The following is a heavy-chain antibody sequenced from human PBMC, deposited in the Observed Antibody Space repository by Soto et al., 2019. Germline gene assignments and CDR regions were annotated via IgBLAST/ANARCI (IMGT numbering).Heavy chain of an antibody. CDR3: AAAPRY. J-gene: IGHJ4*02. CDR1: GGSISNFY. Sequence: TSETLSLTCTVSGGSISNFYWSWVRQPPGKGLEWIGYIYDSGSTNYNPSLKSRVTISVDTSKNQFSLRLTSVTAADTAVYYCAAAPRYRGQGTLVTVSS. D-gene: IGHD2-15*01. V-gene: IGHV4-59*01. CDR2: IYDSGST.